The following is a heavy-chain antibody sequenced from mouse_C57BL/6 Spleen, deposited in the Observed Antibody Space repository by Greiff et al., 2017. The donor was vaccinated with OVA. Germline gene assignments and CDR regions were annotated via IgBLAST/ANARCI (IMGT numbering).Heavy chain of an antibody. J-gene: IGHJ3*01. D-gene: IGHD2-4*01. CDR1: GFSLTSYG. Sequence: QVQLKESGPGLVQPSQSLSIPCTVSGFSLTSYGVHWVRQSPGKGLAWLGVIWSGGSTDYTAAFISRLSISKDNSKSQVFFKMNSLQADDTAIYYCARNDYDGAWCAYWGQGTLVTVSA. V-gene: IGHV2-2*01. CDR3: ARNDYDGAWCAY. CDR2: IWSGGST.